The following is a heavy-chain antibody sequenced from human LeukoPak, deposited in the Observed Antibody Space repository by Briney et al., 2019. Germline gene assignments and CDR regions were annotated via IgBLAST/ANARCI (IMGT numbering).Heavy chain of an antibody. J-gene: IGHJ3*02. CDR2: INHSGST. CDR1: GGSFSGYY. CDR3: ARALSSSISAFDI. Sequence: PSETLSLTCAVYGGSFSGYYWSWIRQPPGKGLEWIGEINHSGSTNYNPSLKSRVTISVDTSKNQFSLKLSSVTAADTAVYYCARALSSSISAFDIWGQGTMVTVSS. D-gene: IGHD6-6*01. V-gene: IGHV4-34*01.